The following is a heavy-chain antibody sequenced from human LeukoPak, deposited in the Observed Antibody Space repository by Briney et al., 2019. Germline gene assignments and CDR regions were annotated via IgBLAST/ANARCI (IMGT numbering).Heavy chain of an antibody. Sequence: ASVKVSCKASGYTFTSYYMHWVRQAPGQGLEWMGWINPNSGGTNYAQKFQGRVTMTRDTSISTAYMELSSLTSDDTAVYYCAKDSFTGYSSSWCPDYWGQGTLVTVSS. CDR2: INPNSGGT. CDR3: AKDSFTGYSSSWCPDY. CDR1: GYTFTSYY. V-gene: IGHV1-2*02. J-gene: IGHJ4*02. D-gene: IGHD6-13*01.